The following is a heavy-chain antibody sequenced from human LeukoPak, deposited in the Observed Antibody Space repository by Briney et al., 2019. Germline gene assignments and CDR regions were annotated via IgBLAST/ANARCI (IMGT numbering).Heavy chain of an antibody. CDR2: IYYSGST. J-gene: IGHJ4*02. Sequence: SETLSLTCTVSGGSISSSSYYWGWIRQPPGKGLEWIGYIYYSGSTNYNPSLKSRVTISVDTSKNQFSLKLSSVTAADTAVYYCARGGHSTFDYWGQGTLVTVSS. D-gene: IGHD6-13*01. V-gene: IGHV4-61*05. CDR3: ARGGHSTFDY. CDR1: GGSISSSSYY.